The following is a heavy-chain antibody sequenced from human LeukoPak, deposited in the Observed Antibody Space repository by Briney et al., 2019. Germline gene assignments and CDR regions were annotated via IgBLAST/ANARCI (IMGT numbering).Heavy chain of an antibody. D-gene: IGHD6-19*01. CDR1: GFTFSSYS. V-gene: IGHV3-48*04. CDR2: ISSSSSTI. Sequence: GSLRLSCAASGFTFSSYSMNWVRQAPGKGLEWVSYISSSSSTIYYADSVKGRFTISRDNAKNSLYVQMNSLRVEDTAVYYCVAGSGWRFDYWGQGTLVTVSS. CDR3: VAGSGWRFDY. J-gene: IGHJ4*02.